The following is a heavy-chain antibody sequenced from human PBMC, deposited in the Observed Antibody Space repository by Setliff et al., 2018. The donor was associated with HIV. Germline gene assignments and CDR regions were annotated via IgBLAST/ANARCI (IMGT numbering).Heavy chain of an antibody. CDR2: IYPGDSDT. Sequence: GESLKISCQASGYSFTKFWIGWVRQMPGKGLEWMGLIYPGDSDTRYSPSFQGQVTFSADKTVSTAYLQWSSLKPSDTAMYYCAREIRTIEGGALDIWGQGTLVTVSS. CDR1: GYSFTKFW. CDR3: AREIRTIEGGALDI. V-gene: IGHV5-51*01. J-gene: IGHJ3*02. D-gene: IGHD1-1*01.